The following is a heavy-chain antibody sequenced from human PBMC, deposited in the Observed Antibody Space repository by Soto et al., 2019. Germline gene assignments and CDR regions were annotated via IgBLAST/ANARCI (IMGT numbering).Heavy chain of an antibody. CDR1: GYTFTSYG. CDR3: ARDRLAAGGEHWFDP. CDR2: ISAYNGNT. J-gene: IGHJ5*02. D-gene: IGHD6-13*01. Sequence: QVQLVQSGAEVKKPGASVKVSCKASGYTFTSYGISWVRQAPGQGLEWMGWISAYNGNTNYAQKLQGRVTMTTDTPTSTAYMQLLRLRSDGTAVYYCARDRLAAGGEHWFDPWGQGTLVTVSS. V-gene: IGHV1-18*01.